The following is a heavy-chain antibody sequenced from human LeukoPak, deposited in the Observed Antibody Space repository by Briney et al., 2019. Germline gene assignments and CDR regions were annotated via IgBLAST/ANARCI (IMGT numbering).Heavy chain of an antibody. V-gene: IGHV3-74*01. D-gene: IGHD1-26*01. CDR1: GFTFSSYW. Sequence: GGSLRLSCAASGFTFSSYWMHWVRQAPGKGLVWVSRINSDGSSTSYADSVKGRFTISRDNAKNTMYLQMDSLRAEDTAMYYCERGTGSYYSLGYWGQGTLVTVSS. CDR2: INSDGSST. J-gene: IGHJ4*02. CDR3: ERGTGSYYSLGY.